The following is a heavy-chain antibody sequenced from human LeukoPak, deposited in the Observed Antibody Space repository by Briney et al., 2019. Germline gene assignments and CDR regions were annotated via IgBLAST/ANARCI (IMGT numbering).Heavy chain of an antibody. V-gene: IGHV3-30*04. CDR3: ARRSRDGWYCDY. CDR1: GFTFSNYA. J-gene: IGHJ4*02. CDR2: ISYDGSNK. D-gene: IGHD5-24*01. Sequence: GGSLRLSCAASGFTFSNYAIHWVRQAPGKGLEWVAVISYDGSNKYYADSVKGRLTISRDNSKNTLYLQMNSLRTEDTAVYYCARRSRDGWYCDYWGQGTLVTVSS.